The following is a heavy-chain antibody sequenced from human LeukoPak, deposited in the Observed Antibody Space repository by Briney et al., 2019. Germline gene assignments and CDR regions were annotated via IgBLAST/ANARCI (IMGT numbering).Heavy chain of an antibody. CDR2: IYSGGST. D-gene: IGHD6-19*01. Sequence: QAGGSLRLFCAASGFTVGTNYMSWVRQAPGKGLEWVSVIYSGGSTYYADSVKGRFTISRDNSMSTLYLQMNSLRAEDTAVYYCARDSEQWLVYYFDYWGQGTLVTVSS. CDR3: ARDSEQWLVYYFDY. J-gene: IGHJ4*02. V-gene: IGHV3-53*01. CDR1: GFTVGTNY.